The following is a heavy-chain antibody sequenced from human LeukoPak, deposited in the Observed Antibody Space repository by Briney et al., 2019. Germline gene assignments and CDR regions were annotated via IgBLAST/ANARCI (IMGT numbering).Heavy chain of an antibody. J-gene: IGHJ5*02. Sequence: GESLKISCKGSGYSFTTYWISWVRQMPGKGLEWMGKIDPSDSYTNYSLSLQGHVTISADKSISTAYLQWSSLKASDTAIYYCARHVGGSSWYWFDPWGQGTLVTVSS. CDR3: ARHVGGSSWYWFDP. CDR2: IDPSDSYT. CDR1: GYSFTTYW. D-gene: IGHD6-13*01. V-gene: IGHV5-10-1*01.